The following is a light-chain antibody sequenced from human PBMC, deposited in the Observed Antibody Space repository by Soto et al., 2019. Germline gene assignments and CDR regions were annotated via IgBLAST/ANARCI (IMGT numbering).Light chain of an antibody. CDR2: GAS. CDR1: PAIASF. J-gene: IGKJ5*01. CDR3: KKLNSYPIT. Sequence: IQLTQPPSAVSASLVYRVTITCRASPAIASFLAWYQQKPGTANKLMIYGASTLQSGVTSRFSGSGSGTDFTLAISSLQPDDFATYYCKKLNSYPITGGHGTRREIK. V-gene: IGKV1-9*01.